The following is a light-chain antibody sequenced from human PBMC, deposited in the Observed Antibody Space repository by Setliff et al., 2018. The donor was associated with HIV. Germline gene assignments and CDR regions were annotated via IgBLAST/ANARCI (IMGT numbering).Light chain of an antibody. J-gene: IGLJ1*01. CDR3: CSYTTSLTYV. V-gene: IGLV2-11*01. CDR2: DVT. CDR1: SSDVGSYNY. Sequence: QSALAQPRSVSGSPGQSVTIPCTGTSSDVGSYNYVTWYQQHPGKVPKLMIYDVTRRPSGVSHRFSGSKSGNTASLTISGLQTEDEADYYCCSYTTSLTYVFGTGTKVTVL.